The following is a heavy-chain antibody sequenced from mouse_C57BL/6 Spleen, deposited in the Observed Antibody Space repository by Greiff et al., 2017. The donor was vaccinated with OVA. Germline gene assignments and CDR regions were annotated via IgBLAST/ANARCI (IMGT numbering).Heavy chain of an antibody. CDR2: IHPNSGST. D-gene: IGHD3-2*02. CDR3: AIDSSGSYFDY. J-gene: IGHJ2*01. CDR1: GYTFTSYW. V-gene: IGHV1-64*01. Sequence: QVQLQQSGAELVKPGASVKLSCKASGYTFTSYWMHWVKQRPGQGLEWIGMIHPNSGSTNYNEKFKSKATLTVDKSSSTAYMQLSSLTSEDSAVYYCAIDSSGSYFDYWGQGTTLTVSS.